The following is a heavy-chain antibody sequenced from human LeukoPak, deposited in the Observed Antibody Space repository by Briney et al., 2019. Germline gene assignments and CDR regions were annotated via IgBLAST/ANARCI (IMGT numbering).Heavy chain of an antibody. Sequence: GGSLRLSXAASGFTFSSYAMSWVRQAPGKGLEGVSAISGSGGSTYYADSVRGRFTISRDNSKNTLYLQMNSLRAEDTAVYYCAKDYGSGSYYAFDYWGQGTLVTVSS. CDR3: AKDYGSGSYYAFDY. CDR2: ISGSGGST. J-gene: IGHJ4*02. D-gene: IGHD3-10*01. CDR1: GFTFSSYA. V-gene: IGHV3-23*01.